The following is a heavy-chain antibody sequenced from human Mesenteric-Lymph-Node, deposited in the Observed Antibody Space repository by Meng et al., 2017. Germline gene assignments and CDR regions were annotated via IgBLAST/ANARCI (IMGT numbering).Heavy chain of an antibody. CDR2: ISRSGGAI. V-gene: IGHV3-48*03. CDR3: ARSLRGAFDI. J-gene: IGHJ3*02. D-gene: IGHD5/OR15-5a*01. Sequence: GESLKISCAASGLSFSNYEMNWLRQAPGKGLEWVSYISRSGGAIYYADSVKGRFTISRDNAKNSLYLQMNSLRAEDTAVYYCARSLRGAFDIWGQGTMVTVSS. CDR1: GLSFSNYE.